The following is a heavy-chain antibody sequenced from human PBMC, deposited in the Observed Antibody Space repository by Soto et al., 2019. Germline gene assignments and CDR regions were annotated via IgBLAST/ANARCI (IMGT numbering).Heavy chain of an antibody. V-gene: IGHV3-30*18. D-gene: IGHD2-15*01. J-gene: IGHJ4*02. CDR1: GFTFSNYD. CDR2: ISYDGSNK. Sequence: SGGSLRLSCAASGFTFSNYDMHWVRQAPGKGLEWVAVISYDGSNKYYADSVRGRFTISRDNSKNTLYLQMNSLRADDTAVYYCAKAAATYYCSGGYCYNYYFDSWGQGTLVTVSS. CDR3: AKAAATYYCSGGYCYNYYFDS.